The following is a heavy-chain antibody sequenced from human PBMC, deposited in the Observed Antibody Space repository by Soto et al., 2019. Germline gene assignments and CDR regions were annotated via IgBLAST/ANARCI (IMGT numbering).Heavy chain of an antibody. Sequence: GGSLRLSCSASGFTFSSYAMHWVRQAPGKGLEYVSAISSNGGSTYYADSVKGRFTISRDNSKNTLYLQMSSLRAEDTAVYYCVNSRTYYYGSSPRNWGQGTLVTVSS. V-gene: IGHV3-64D*08. CDR3: VNSRTYYYGSSPRN. J-gene: IGHJ4*02. D-gene: IGHD3-22*01. CDR1: GFTFSSYA. CDR2: ISSNGGST.